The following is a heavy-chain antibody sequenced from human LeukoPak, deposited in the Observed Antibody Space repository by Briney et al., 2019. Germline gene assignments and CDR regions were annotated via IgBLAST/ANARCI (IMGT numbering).Heavy chain of an antibody. CDR1: GGSIRDYQ. J-gene: IGHJ4*02. CDR3: ARAEVPAAIPDY. D-gene: IGHD2-2*02. V-gene: IGHV4-4*09. CDR2: INTNGRT. Sequence: SETLSLTCAVSGGSIRDYQWSWIRQPPGKGLEWIGHINTNGRTDYNPSLRSQLTFSVDTSRDQFSLKLSSVTAADTAMYYCARAEVPAAIPDYWGQGTLVTVSS.